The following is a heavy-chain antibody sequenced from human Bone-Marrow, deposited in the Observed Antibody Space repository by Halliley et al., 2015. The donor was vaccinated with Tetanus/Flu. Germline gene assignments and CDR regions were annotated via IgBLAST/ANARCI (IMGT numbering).Heavy chain of an antibody. Sequence: SLRLSCAASGLRVSNNYVSWVRQAPGKGLEWVSLINSGGTTSYADSVKSRFTISRDISKNTLYLQMDSLRAEDTAVYYCAREGYGDYLGTFDTWGQGTMVTVSS. J-gene: IGHJ3*02. D-gene: IGHD4-17*01. CDR1: GLRVSNNY. V-gene: IGHV3-53*01. CDR2: INSGGTT. CDR3: AREGYGDYLGTFDT.